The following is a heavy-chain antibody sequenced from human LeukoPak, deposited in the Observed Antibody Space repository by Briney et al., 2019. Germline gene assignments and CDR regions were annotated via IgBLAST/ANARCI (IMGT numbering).Heavy chain of an antibody. CDR3: ARALLWFGREDDC. J-gene: IGHJ4*02. CDR1: GFTFSSYE. V-gene: IGHV3-48*03. CDR2: ISSSSSTI. D-gene: IGHD3-10*01. Sequence: GGSLRLSWAASGFTFSSYEMNWVRQAPGKGLEWVSCISSSSSTIYYADSVKGRVTISRDNAKNSLYLQMNSLSAEDTAVYYCARALLWFGREDDCWGQGTLVTVSS.